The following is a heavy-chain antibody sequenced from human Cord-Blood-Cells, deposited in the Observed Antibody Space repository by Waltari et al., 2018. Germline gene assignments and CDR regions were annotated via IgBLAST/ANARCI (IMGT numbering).Heavy chain of an antibody. J-gene: IGHJ4*02. V-gene: IGHV4-59*01. CDR1: GGSISSYY. D-gene: IGHD5-12*01. Sequence: QVQLQESGPGLVKPSETLSLTCTVSGGSISSYYWSWIRQPPGKGLEWLGYIYYSGSTNYNPSLKSRVTISVDTSKNQFSLKLSSVTAADTAVYYCARWAAGYSGYDFDYWGQGTLVTVSS. CDR2: IYYSGST. CDR3: ARWAAGYSGYDFDY.